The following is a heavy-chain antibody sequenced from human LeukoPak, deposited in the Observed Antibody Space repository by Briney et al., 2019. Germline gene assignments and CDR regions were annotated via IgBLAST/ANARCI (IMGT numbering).Heavy chain of an antibody. Sequence: SETLSLTCTVSGGSISSYYWSWIRRPPGKGLEWIGYIYYSGSTNYNPSLKSRVTISVDTSKNQFSLKLSSVTAADTAVYYCAISYSSAGGNGFDPGGQGPRVTVSS. CDR2: IYYSGST. CDR1: GGSISSYY. V-gene: IGHV4-59*01. CDR3: AISYSSAGGNGFDP. J-gene: IGHJ5*02. D-gene: IGHD6-25*01.